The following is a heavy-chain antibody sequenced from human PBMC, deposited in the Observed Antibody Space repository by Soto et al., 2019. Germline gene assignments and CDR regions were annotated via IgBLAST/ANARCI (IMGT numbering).Heavy chain of an antibody. Sequence: QVQLVQSGAEVKKPGSSVKVSCKASGGTFSSYTISWVRQAPGQGLEWMGRIIPILGIANYAQKFQGRVTITADKSTSTAYMELSSLRSEDTAVYYCASDDCIWGSYRPTHDAFDIWGQGTMVTVSS. D-gene: IGHD3-16*02. J-gene: IGHJ3*02. CDR3: ASDDCIWGSYRPTHDAFDI. V-gene: IGHV1-69*02. CDR1: GGTFSSYT. CDR2: IIPILGIA.